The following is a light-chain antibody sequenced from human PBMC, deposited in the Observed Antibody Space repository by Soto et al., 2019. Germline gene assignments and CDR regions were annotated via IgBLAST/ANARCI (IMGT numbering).Light chain of an antibody. CDR1: GSNIGSNT. CDR2: SNS. J-gene: IGLJ1*01. Sequence: QSVLTRSPSASGTPGQRVTISCSGSGSNIGSNTVNWYQHLPGTAPKLLIYSNSQRPSGVPDRFSASKSGTSASLAISGLQSEDEADYYCAAWDDSLNGYVFGTGTKLTVL. CDR3: AAWDDSLNGYV. V-gene: IGLV1-44*01.